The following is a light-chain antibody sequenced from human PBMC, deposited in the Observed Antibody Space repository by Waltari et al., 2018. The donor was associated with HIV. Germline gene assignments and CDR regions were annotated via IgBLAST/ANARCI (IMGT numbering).Light chain of an antibody. CDR3: QVWDSSGDHVV. Sequence: SYVLTQPPSVSVAPGQTARITCGGNNIGTKSGHWYQQKPGQAPVLVVYDDSDRPSGIPERFSGSNSGDTATLTISRVEAGDEADYHCQVWDSSGDHVVFGGGTKLTVL. V-gene: IGLV3-21*02. J-gene: IGLJ3*02. CDR2: DDS. CDR1: NIGTKS.